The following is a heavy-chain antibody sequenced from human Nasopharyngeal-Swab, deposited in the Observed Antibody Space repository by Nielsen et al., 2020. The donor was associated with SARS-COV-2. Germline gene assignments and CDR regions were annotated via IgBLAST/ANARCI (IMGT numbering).Heavy chain of an antibody. Sequence: GESLKISCAASGFTFISYWMHWVRQAPGKGLVWVSRINSDGSSTSYADSVKGRFTISRDNAKNTLYLQMNSLRAEDTVVYYCARDQDFDWSFDYWGQGTLVTVSS. V-gene: IGHV3-74*01. CDR3: ARDQDFDWSFDY. D-gene: IGHD3-9*01. CDR1: GFTFISYW. CDR2: INSDGSST. J-gene: IGHJ4*02.